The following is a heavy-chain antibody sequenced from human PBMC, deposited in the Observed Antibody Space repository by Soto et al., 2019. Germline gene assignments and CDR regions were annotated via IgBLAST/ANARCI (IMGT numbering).Heavy chain of an antibody. CDR3: AKDLYSSSWYSYDVGMDV. J-gene: IGHJ6*02. CDR2: INSDGSST. CDR1: GFTFSSYW. Sequence: GGSLRLSCAASGFTFSSYWMHWVRQAPGKGLVWVSLINSDGSSTNYADSVKGRFTISRDNSKNTLYLQMNSLRAEDTAVYYCAKDLYSSSWYSYDVGMDVWGQGTTVTVSS. V-gene: IGHV3-74*01. D-gene: IGHD6-13*01.